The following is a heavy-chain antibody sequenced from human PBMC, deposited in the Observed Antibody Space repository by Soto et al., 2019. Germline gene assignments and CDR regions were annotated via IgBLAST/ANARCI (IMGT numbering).Heavy chain of an antibody. CDR1: GYTFTGYY. CDR3: GRDEVSSGWLSNYYYGMDV. CDR2: INPNSGGT. D-gene: IGHD6-19*01. V-gene: IGHV1-2*04. Sequence: ASVKVSCKASGYTFTGYYMHWVRQAPGQGLEWMGWINPNSGGTNCAQKFQGWVTMTRDTSTSTAYMELRSVRSDDTAVYYCGRDEVSSGWLSNYYYGMDVWGQGTTVTVSS. J-gene: IGHJ6*02.